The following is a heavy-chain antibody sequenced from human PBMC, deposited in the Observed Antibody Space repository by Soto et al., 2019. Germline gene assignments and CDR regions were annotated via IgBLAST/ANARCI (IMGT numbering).Heavy chain of an antibody. D-gene: IGHD3-3*01. Sequence: PSETLSLTCSVSGGSISSFFRNWIRQAPGKGLEWIGCIYDSGDANYNPSLKSRVTISLDTSKNQFSLKLSSVTAADTAVYYCVSSRTAVFGDALDIWALGTMVTVSS. CDR3: VSSRTAVFGDALDI. V-gene: IGHV4-59*03. CDR1: GGSISSFF. CDR2: IYDSGDA. J-gene: IGHJ3*02.